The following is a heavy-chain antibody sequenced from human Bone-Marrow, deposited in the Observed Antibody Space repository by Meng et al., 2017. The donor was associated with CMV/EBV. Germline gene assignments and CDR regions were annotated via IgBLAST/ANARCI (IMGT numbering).Heavy chain of an antibody. CDR2: INPSGGST. D-gene: IGHD3-3*01. CDR1: GYTFIGYY. J-gene: IGHJ4*02. CDR3: ARQATIFGVVIGY. Sequence: ASVKVSCKASGYTFIGYYMHWVRQAPGQGLEWMGIINPSGGSTSYAQKFQGRVTMTRDTSTSTVYMELSSLRSEDTAVYYCARQATIFGVVIGYWGQGTLVTVSS. V-gene: IGHV1-46*01.